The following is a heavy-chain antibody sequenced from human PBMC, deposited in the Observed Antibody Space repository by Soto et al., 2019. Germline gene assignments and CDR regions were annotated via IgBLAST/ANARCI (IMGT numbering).Heavy chain of an antibody. D-gene: IGHD3-16*01. Sequence: QLQLQESGPGLVKPSETLSLTCFVSGDSIRSSSFYWGWIRQPPGKGLEWIGSIYHSGYTYYNPYLKGRVTTSVDTSDNHFALKLSSVTAADTAVYYCVSTPSVRGGNFDYWGQGLLVIVSS. V-gene: IGHV4-39*02. CDR3: VSTPSVRGGNFDY. J-gene: IGHJ4*02. CDR1: GDSIRSSSFY. CDR2: IYHSGYT.